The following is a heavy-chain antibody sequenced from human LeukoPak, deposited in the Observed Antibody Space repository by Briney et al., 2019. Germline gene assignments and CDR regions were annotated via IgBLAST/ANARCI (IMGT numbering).Heavy chain of an antibody. J-gene: IGHJ4*02. CDR1: GDSISTYN. Sequence: PSETLSLTCTVSGDSISTYNWSWIRQPPGEGLEWIGYISNSVYTNYNPSLTGRVTMSVDTSKNQFSLKLTSVAAADTAVYYCARHARSDYANAKFDYWGQGALVTVSS. D-gene: IGHD4-17*01. CDR3: ARHARSDYANAKFDY. V-gene: IGHV4-59*08. CDR2: ISNSVYT.